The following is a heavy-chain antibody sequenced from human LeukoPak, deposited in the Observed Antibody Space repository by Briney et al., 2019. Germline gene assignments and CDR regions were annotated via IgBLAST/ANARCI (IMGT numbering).Heavy chain of an antibody. CDR2: IYHSGST. Sequence: SETLSLTCTVSGYSISSGYYWGWIRQPPGKGLEWIGSIYHSGSTYYNPSLKSRVTISVDTSKNQFSLKLSSVTAADTAVYYCARDPSTAMVRDYWGQGTLVTVSS. D-gene: IGHD5-18*01. V-gene: IGHV4-38-2*02. J-gene: IGHJ4*02. CDR1: GYSISSGYY. CDR3: ARDPSTAMVRDY.